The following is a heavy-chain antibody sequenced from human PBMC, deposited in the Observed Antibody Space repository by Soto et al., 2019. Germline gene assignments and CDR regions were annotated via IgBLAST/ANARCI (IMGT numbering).Heavy chain of an antibody. CDR3: AREGGEVVPAAMLFAFDI. D-gene: IGHD2-2*01. CDR1: GGTFSSYT. V-gene: IGHV1-69*08. Sequence: QVQLVQSGAEVKKPGSSVKVSCKASGGTFSSYTISWVRQAPGQGLEWMGRIIPILGIANYAQKFQGRVTITADKSTSTAYMELSSLRSEDTAVYYCAREGGEVVPAAMLFAFDIWCQGTMVTVSS. J-gene: IGHJ3*02. CDR2: IIPILGIA.